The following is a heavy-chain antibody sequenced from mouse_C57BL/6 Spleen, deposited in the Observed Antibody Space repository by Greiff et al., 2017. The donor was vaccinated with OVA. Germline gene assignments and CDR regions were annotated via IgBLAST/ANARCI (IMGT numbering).Heavy chain of an antibody. CDR1: GYAFSSSW. J-gene: IGHJ3*01. V-gene: IGHV1-82*01. Sequence: QVQLKESGPELVKPGASVKISCKASGYAFSSSWMNWVKQRPGKGLEWIGRIYPGDGDTNYNGKFKGKATLTADKSSSTAYMQLSSLTSEDSAVYFCASGRAWFAYWGQGTLVTVSA. CDR3: ASGRAWFAY. CDR2: IYPGDGDT.